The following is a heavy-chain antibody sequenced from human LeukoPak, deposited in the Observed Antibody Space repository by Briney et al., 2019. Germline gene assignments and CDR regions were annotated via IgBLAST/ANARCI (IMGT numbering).Heavy chain of an antibody. D-gene: IGHD3-3*01. J-gene: IGHJ4*01. CDR3: ATLGNDFWSGYPSRTFDY. CDR1: GYTFTDYY. V-gene: IGHV1-69-2*01. CDR2: VDPEDGET. Sequence: ATVKISCKVSGYTFTDYYMHWVQQAPGKGLEWMGLVDPEDGETIYAEKFQGRVTITADTSPDTAYMELSSLRSEDTAVYYCATLGNDFWSGYPSRTFDYWGHGTLVTVSS.